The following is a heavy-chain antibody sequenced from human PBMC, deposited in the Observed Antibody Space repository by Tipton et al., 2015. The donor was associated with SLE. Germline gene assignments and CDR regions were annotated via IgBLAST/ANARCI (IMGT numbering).Heavy chain of an antibody. CDR1: GGSISSSSYY. CDR3: AGALRGGSGRGWFDP. V-gene: IGHV4-39*01. D-gene: IGHD6-19*01. CDR2: IYYSGST. J-gene: IGHJ5*02. Sequence: LRLSCTVSGGSISSSSYYWGWIRQPPGKGLEWIGSIYYSGSTYYNPSLKSRVPISVDTSKTRFSLKLSSVTAADTAVYYCAGALRGGSGRGWFDPWGQGTLVTVSS.